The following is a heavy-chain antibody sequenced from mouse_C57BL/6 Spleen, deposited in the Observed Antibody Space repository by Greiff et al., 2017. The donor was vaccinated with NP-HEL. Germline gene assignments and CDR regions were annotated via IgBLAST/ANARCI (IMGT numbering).Heavy chain of an antibody. D-gene: IGHD2-10*02. CDR2: IDPENGDT. Sequence: EVQLQQSGAELVRPGASVKLSCTASGFNINDDYMHWVKQRPEQGLEWIGLIDPENGDTEYAAKFQGKATLTADKSSNTAYLQLSSLTSEDTAVYYCAREGDCMVLARFAYWGQGTLVTVSA. CDR1: GFNINDDY. J-gene: IGHJ3*01. CDR3: AREGDCMVLARFAY. V-gene: IGHV14-4*01.